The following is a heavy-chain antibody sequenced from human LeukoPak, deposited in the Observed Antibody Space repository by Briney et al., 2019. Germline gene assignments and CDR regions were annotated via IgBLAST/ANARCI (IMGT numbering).Heavy chain of an antibody. V-gene: IGHV3-23*05. CDR2: FKTKYHQV. Sequence: PGRSLRLSCVASGFTFSAYAMNWVRQAPGKGLEWVSTFKTKYHQVYYAESVRGRFTNSTDNSRNTVFLQMNSLRADDTALYYCARSVPDYTRFDYWGQGALVTVSS. J-gene: IGHJ4*02. D-gene: IGHD4-11*01. CDR3: ARSVPDYTRFDY. CDR1: GFTFSAYA.